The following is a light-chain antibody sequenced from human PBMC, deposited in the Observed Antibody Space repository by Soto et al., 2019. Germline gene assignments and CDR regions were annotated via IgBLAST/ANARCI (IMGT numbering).Light chain of an antibody. CDR2: EVS. V-gene: IGKV2-30*01. CDR1: QSLLFFNGITY. Sequence: EVVLTQSPLSLPVTVGQPATGSCRSSQSLLFFNGITYLTWFHQRPGQPPRRLISEVSNRASGVPDRFSGSGSGTDFTLEISRVEAEDVGLFYCLQGTHLPLTFGGGTRVEIK. J-gene: IGKJ4*01. CDR3: LQGTHLPLT.